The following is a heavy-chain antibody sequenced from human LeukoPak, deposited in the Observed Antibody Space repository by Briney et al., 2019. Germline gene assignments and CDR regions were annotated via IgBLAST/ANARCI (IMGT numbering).Heavy chain of an antibody. V-gene: IGHV1-8*03. D-gene: IGHD3-9*01. Sequence: ASVKVSCKASGYTFTSYDINWVRQATGQGLGWMGWMNPNSGNTGYAQKFQGRVTITRNTSISTAYMELSSLRSEDTAVYYCARGGGIRYFDWLFGSNWFDPWGQGTLVTVSS. CDR2: MNPNSGNT. CDR3: ARGGGIRYFDWLFGSNWFDP. J-gene: IGHJ5*02. CDR1: GYTFTSYD.